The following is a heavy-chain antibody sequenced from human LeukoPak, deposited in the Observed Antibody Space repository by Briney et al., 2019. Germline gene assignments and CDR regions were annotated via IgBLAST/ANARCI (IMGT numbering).Heavy chain of an antibody. CDR3: AKDLHLFGVVIIIGY. J-gene: IGHJ4*02. V-gene: IGHV3-30*18. CDR2: ISYDGSNK. CDR1: GFTFSSYG. D-gene: IGHD3-3*01. Sequence: GGSLRLSCAASGFTFSSYGMHWVRQAPGKGLEWVAVISYDGSNKYYADSVKGRFTISRDNSKNTLYLQMNSLRAEDTAVYYCAKDLHLFGVVIIIGYWGQGTLVTVSS.